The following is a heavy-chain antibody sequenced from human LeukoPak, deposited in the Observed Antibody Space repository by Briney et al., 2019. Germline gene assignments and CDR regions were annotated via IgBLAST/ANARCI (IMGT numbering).Heavy chain of an antibody. CDR1: GFTFSSYW. CDR2: VKQDGSEK. V-gene: IGHV3-7*01. D-gene: IGHD4-17*01. CDR3: AKEGDYPILTYDS. J-gene: IGHJ5*01. Sequence: GGSLRLSCAASGFTFSSYWMNWLRQAPGKGLEWVANVKQDGSEKYYVDSVKGRLTISRDNVKNSLYLQMNSLRAEDTAVYYCAKEGDYPILTYDSWGQGALVTVSS.